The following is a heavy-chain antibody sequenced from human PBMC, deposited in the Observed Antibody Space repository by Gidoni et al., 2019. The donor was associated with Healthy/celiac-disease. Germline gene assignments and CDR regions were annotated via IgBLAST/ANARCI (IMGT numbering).Heavy chain of an antibody. D-gene: IGHD6-13*01. CDR1: GGPFRGYY. Sequence: QVQLQQWGAGLLKPSETLSLTCAVYGGPFRGYYWSWIRQPPGKGLEWIGEINHSGSTNYNPSLKSRVTISVDTSKNQFSLKLSSVTAADTAVYYCARGLRTYSSSWKNWFDPWGQGTLVTVSS. V-gene: IGHV4-34*01. CDR2: INHSGST. CDR3: ARGLRTYSSSWKNWFDP. J-gene: IGHJ5*02.